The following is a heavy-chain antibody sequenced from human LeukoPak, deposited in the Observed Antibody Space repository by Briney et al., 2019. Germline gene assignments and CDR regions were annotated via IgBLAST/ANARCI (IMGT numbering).Heavy chain of an antibody. CDR2: ISSSSSYI. J-gene: IGHJ4*02. CDR3: ARDTSDIVVVVAAGLRFDY. V-gene: IGHV3-21*01. D-gene: IGHD2-15*01. Sequence: GGSLRLSCAASEFTFSSYSMNWVRQAPGKGLEWVSSISSSSSYIYYVDSVKGRFTISRDNAKNSLYLQMNSLRAEDTAVYYCARDTSDIVVVVAAGLRFDYWGQGTLVTVSS. CDR1: EFTFSSYS.